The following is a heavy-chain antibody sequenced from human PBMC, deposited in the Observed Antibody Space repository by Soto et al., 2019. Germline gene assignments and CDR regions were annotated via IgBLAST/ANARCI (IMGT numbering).Heavy chain of an antibody. CDR2: ISYDGSNK. J-gene: IGHJ4*02. CDR3: AKSGGSYYSGFDY. D-gene: IGHD1-26*01. V-gene: IGHV3-30*18. Sequence: QVQLVESGGGVVQPGRSLRLSCAASGFTFSSYGMHWVRQAPGKGLEWVAVISYDGSNKYYADSVKGRFTISRDNSKNTLYLQMNSLRAEDTAVYYCAKSGGSYYSGFDYWGQGTLVTVSS. CDR1: GFTFSSYG.